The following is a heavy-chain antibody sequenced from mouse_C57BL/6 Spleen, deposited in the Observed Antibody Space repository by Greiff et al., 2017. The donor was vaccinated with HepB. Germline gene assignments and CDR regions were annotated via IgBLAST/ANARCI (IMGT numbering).Heavy chain of an antibody. D-gene: IGHD1-1*01. CDR1: GYTFTSYW. CDR2: IYPGSGST. V-gene: IGHV1-55*01. J-gene: IGHJ3*01. Sequence: QVQLQQPGAELVKPGASVKMSCKASGYTFTSYWITWVKQRPGQGLEWIGEIYPGSGSTNYNEKFKSKATLTVDTSSSTAYMQLSSLTSEDSAVYYCASGYYGSSYAGFAYWGQGTLVTVSA. CDR3: ASGYYGSSYAGFAY.